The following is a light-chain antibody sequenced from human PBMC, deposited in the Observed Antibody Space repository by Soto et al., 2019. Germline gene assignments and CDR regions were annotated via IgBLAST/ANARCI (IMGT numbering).Light chain of an antibody. J-gene: IGKJ4*01. Sequence: IQMPQSPSSLSASLGARFPISGTASQSISTHLNWYQQKPGKAPNLLIYAASSLQSGVPSRFSGSGSGTDFTLTISSLQPEDFATYFCQQSYITPAGFGGGTKVDIK. CDR1: QSISTH. V-gene: IGKV1-39*01. CDR2: AAS. CDR3: QQSYITPAG.